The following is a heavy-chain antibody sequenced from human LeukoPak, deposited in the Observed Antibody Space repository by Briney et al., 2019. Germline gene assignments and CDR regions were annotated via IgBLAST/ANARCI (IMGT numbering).Heavy chain of an antibody. Sequence: SETLSLTCTVSSGSISSGSYYWGWIRQPPGQGLEWIGSIYYSGNTYYNPSLKSRVTISVDTSKNQFSLKLSSVTAADTAVYYCARTPAVEMATLVNAFDIWGQGTMVTVSS. CDR2: IYYSGNT. J-gene: IGHJ3*02. CDR1: SGSISSGSYY. D-gene: IGHD5-24*01. CDR3: ARTPAVEMATLVNAFDI. V-gene: IGHV4-39*01.